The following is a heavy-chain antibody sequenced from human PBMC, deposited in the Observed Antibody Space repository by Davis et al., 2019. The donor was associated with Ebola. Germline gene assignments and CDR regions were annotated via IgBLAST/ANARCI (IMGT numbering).Heavy chain of an antibody. Sequence: MPSETLSLTCTVSGGSITGYSWNWIRQSPGKGLEWIGFITYTGYTTYNPSLKSRVSMSVDPSGNHFSLVLKSVTAADTAVYYCASDSVGALDVWGHGTMVTVS. J-gene: IGHJ3*01. V-gene: IGHV4-59*01. CDR3: ASDSVGALDV. CDR1: GGSITGYS. CDR2: ITYTGYT.